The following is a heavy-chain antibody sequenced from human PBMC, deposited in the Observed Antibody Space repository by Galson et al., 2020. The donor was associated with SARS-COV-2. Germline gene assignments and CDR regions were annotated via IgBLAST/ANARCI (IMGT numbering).Heavy chain of an antibody. CDR3: ARVGDCRGGICYGAEYFQH. D-gene: IGHD2-15*01. V-gene: IGHV3-11*04. J-gene: IGHJ1*01. CDR2: ISSSGSYI. Sequence: NSGGSLRLSCAASGFTFSDYFMSWVRQAPGKGLEWVSYISSSGSYINYADSVKGRFTISRDNAKNSLNLQMNSLRVEYTAVYYCARVGDCRGGICYGAEYFQHWGQGTLVTVSS. CDR1: GFTFSDYF.